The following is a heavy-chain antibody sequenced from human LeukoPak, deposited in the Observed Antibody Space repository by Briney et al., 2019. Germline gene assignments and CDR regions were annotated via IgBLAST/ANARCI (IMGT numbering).Heavy chain of an antibody. V-gene: IGHV3-33*01. CDR1: GFTFSSYG. Sequence: AGSLRLSCAASGFTFSSYGFHWVRQAPGKGLELVAVIWSDGSYKYYADSVKGRFTISRDDSKNTLYLQMNSLRAEDTAVYYCARDFSLQLFDYWGQGTLVTVFS. CDR3: ARDFSLQLFDY. D-gene: IGHD5-24*01. CDR2: IWSDGSYK. J-gene: IGHJ4*02.